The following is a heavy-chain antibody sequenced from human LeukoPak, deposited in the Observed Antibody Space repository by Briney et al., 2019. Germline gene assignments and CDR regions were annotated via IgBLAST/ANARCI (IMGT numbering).Heavy chain of an antibody. V-gene: IGHV3-23*01. CDR3: AKGSSSSWDHFDY. Sequence: GGSLRLSCAASGFTFSSYGLSWVRQAPGKGLEWVSSISGSYGSTYYADSVRGRFTVSRDNSKNTLYLQMNSLRAEDTAVYYCAKGSSSSWDHFDYWGQGTRVTVSS. J-gene: IGHJ4*02. CDR2: ISGSYGST. D-gene: IGHD6-13*01. CDR1: GFTFSSYG.